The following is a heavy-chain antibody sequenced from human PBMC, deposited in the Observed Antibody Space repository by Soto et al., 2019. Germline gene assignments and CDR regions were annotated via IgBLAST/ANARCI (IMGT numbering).Heavy chain of an antibody. Sequence: QVQLVQSGAEVKKPGSSVKVSCKASGGTFSSYAISWVRQAPGQGLEWMGGTIPIFGTANYAQKFQGRVTIPADDSTSTAYMELSSLRSEDTAVYYCARDDDQLLGDGHGMDVWGQGTTVTVSS. CDR3: ARDDDQLLGDGHGMDV. CDR1: GGTFSSYA. J-gene: IGHJ6*02. D-gene: IGHD2-2*01. CDR2: TIPIFGTA. V-gene: IGHV1-69*12.